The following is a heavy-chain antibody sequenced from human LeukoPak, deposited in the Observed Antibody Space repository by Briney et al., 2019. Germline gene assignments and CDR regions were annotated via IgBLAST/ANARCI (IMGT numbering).Heavy chain of an antibody. CDR3: TRQQTEYDILTGYYGPYYYYYMDV. CDR2: IRSKANSYAT. Sequence: GGSLRLSCAASGFTFSGSAMHWVRQASGKGLEWVGRIRSKANSYATAYAASVKGRFTISRGDSKNTAYLQMNSLKTEDTAVYYFTRQQTEYDILTGYYGPYYYYYMDVWGKGTTVTVSS. J-gene: IGHJ6*03. D-gene: IGHD3-9*01. CDR1: GFTFSGSA. V-gene: IGHV3-73*01.